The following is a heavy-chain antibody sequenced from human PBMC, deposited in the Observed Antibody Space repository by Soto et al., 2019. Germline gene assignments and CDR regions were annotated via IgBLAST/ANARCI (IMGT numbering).Heavy chain of an antibody. J-gene: IGHJ6*02. V-gene: IGHV1-69*01. CDR1: GGTFSSYA. CDR3: ATSQTTGILGYYYGMDV. Sequence: QVQLVQSGAEVKKPGSSVKVSCKASGGTFSSYAISWVRQAPGQGLEWMGGIIPIFGTANYAQKFQGSVTITADESTSTAYMELSSLRSEDTAVYYCATSQTTGILGYYYGMDVWGQGTTVTVSS. D-gene: IGHD4-17*01. CDR2: IIPIFGTA.